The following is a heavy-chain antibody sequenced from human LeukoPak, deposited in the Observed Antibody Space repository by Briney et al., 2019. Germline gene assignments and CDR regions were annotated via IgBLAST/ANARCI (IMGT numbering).Heavy chain of an antibody. D-gene: IGHD5-18*01. V-gene: IGHV4-34*01. J-gene: IGHJ4*02. CDR2: ISHSGST. Sequence: PSETLSLTCAVYGGSFSGYYWSWIRQPPGKGLEWIGEISHSGSTNYNPSLKSRVTISVDTSKNQFSLKLSSVTAADTAVYYCARAGGYSYGYLDYWGQGTLVTVSS. CDR3: ARAGGYSYGYLDY. CDR1: GGSFSGYY.